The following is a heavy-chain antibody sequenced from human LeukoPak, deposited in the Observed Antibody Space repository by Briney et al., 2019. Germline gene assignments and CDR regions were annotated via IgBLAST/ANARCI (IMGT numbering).Heavy chain of an antibody. CDR2: MNPNSGNT. V-gene: IGHV1-8*01. D-gene: IGHD3/OR15-3a*01. CDR3: ARALSWTTDSYYYMDV. J-gene: IGHJ6*03. Sequence: VASVKVSCKASGYTFTSYDINWVRQATGQGLEWMGWMNPNSGNTGYAQKFQGRVTMTKNTSITTAYMELSSLRSEDTAMYYCARALSWTTDSYYYMDVWGKGTTVTVSS. CDR1: GYTFTSYD.